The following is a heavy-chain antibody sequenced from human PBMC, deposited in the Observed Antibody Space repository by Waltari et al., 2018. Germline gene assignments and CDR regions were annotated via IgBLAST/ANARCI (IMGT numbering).Heavy chain of an antibody. J-gene: IGHJ4*02. CDR3: AQRSTGTVNFDY. CDR2: IIPIFGTA. D-gene: IGHD4-17*01. V-gene: IGHV1-69*01. CDR1: GGTLSSYA. Sequence: QVQLVQSGAEGKKPGSSGKASCKASGGTLSSYARSWVRQAPGQGLEWMGGIIPIFGTANYAQKFQGRVTITADESTSTAYMELSSLRSEDTAVYYCAQRSTGTVNFDYWGQGTLVTVSS.